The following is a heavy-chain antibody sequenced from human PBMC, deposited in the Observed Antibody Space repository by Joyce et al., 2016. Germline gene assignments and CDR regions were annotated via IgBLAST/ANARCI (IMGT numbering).Heavy chain of an antibody. CDR1: GFVVSSNH. V-gene: IGHV3-53*01. D-gene: IGHD3-10*01. J-gene: IGHJ4*02. CDR3: ARDYYGSGSYVPRFDY. Sequence: EVQLVESGGDLIRPGGSLRLSCEDSGFVVSSNHMSWVRQAPGKGLEWVSIIYSDGSTYYTDPVEGRFTISRDNSKNTVYLQMNSLRAEDTAVYYCARDYYGSGSYVPRFDYWGQGTLVTVSS. CDR2: IYSDGST.